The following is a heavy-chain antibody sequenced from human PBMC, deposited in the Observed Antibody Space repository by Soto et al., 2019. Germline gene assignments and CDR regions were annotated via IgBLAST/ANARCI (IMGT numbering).Heavy chain of an antibody. J-gene: IGHJ4*02. CDR3: ARSANTYGSPFDY. V-gene: IGHV3-66*01. CDR2: IHRGGST. Sequence: EVHLVESGGGLVQPGASLRLSCAASGFTVGNNYMSWVRQAPGKGLEWVSIIHRGGSTSYADSVKGRFTISRDSSKNILYLQINGLTADDTAVDYCARSANTYGSPFDYWGQGALVTVSS. CDR1: GFTVGNNY. D-gene: IGHD3-10*01.